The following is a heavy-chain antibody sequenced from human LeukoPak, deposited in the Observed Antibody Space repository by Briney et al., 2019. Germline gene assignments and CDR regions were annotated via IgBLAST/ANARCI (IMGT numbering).Heavy chain of an antibody. J-gene: IGHJ1*01. Sequence: SQTLSLTCTVSGGSISSGSYYWSWIRQPAGKGLEWIGRIYTSGSTNYNPSLKSRVTISVDTSKNQFSLKLSSVAAADTAVYYRARVDSGGYYDYFQHWGQGTLVTVSS. CDR3: ARVDSGGYYDYFQH. V-gene: IGHV4-61*02. CDR1: GGSISSGSYY. CDR2: IYTSGST. D-gene: IGHD1-26*01.